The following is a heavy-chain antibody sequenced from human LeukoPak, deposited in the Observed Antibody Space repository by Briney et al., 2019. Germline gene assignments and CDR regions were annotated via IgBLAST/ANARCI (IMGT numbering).Heavy chain of an antibody. CDR2: IRSKANSYAT. CDR3: TRLDPILYYFDY. Sequence: PGGSLRLSCAASGFTFSGSAMHWVRQASGKGLEWIGRIRSKANSYATAYAASGKCRFTISRDDSKNTAYLQMNSLKTEDTAVYYCTRLDPILYYFDYWGQGTLVTVSS. J-gene: IGHJ4*02. CDR1: GFTFSGSA. D-gene: IGHD3-3*01. V-gene: IGHV3-73*01.